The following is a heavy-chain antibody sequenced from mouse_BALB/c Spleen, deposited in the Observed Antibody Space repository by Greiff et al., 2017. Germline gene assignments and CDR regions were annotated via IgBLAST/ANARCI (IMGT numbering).Heavy chain of an antibody. J-gene: IGHJ3*01. Sequence: QVQLKESGAELARPGASVKLSCKASGYTFTSYWMQWVKQRPGQGLEWIGAIYPGDGDTRYTQKFKGKATLTADKSSSTAYMQLSSLASEDSAVYYCARSDYYGSSPWFAYWGQGTLVTVSA. CDR2: IYPGDGDT. D-gene: IGHD1-1*01. CDR1: GYTFTSYW. V-gene: IGHV1-87*01. CDR3: ARSDYYGSSPWFAY.